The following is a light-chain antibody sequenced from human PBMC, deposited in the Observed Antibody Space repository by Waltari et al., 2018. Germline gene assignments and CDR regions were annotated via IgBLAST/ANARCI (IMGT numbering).Light chain of an antibody. J-gene: IGKJ4*01. Sequence: EVVMTQSPATLSVSPGERVTLSCKASQSIDNNLAWYQQKPGQAPRLLIYAASPRATGVPARFSGSGSGTDFTLTISSLQSEDCAVFYCQQYNRWPPLTFGGGTKVEIK. CDR1: QSIDNN. V-gene: IGKV3-15*01. CDR3: QQYNRWPPLT. CDR2: AAS.